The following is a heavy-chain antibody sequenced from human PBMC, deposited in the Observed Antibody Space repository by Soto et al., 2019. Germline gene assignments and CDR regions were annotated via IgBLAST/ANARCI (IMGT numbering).Heavy chain of an antibody. CDR2: IIPIFGTA. CDR3: ARDHPGPAYYYDSSGPL. CDR1: GGTFSSYA. Sequence: SVKVSCKASGGTFSSYAISWVRQAPGQGLEWMGGIIPIFGTANYAQKFQGRVTITADESTSTAYMELSSLRSEDTAVYYCARDHPGPAYYYDSSGPLWGQGTLVTGSS. J-gene: IGHJ4*02. D-gene: IGHD3-22*01. V-gene: IGHV1-69*13.